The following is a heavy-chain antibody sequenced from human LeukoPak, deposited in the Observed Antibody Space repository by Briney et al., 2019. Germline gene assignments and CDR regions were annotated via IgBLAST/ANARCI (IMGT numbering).Heavy chain of an antibody. CDR2: ISGSGGGT. CDR3: AKDPLSYYDSSGYRYFDY. Sequence: GGSLRLSCAASGFTFNNYAMNWVRQAPGKGLEWVSGISGSGGGTYYADSVKGRFTISRDNSKNTLYLQMDRLRAEDTAVYFCAKDPLSYYDSSGYRYFDYWGQGTLVTVSS. J-gene: IGHJ4*02. D-gene: IGHD3-22*01. V-gene: IGHV3-23*01. CDR1: GFTFNNYA.